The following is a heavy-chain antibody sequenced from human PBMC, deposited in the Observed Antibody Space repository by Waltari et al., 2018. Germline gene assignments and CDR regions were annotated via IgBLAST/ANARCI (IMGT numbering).Heavy chain of an antibody. CDR1: GFTFSSYS. D-gene: IGHD1-1*01. Sequence: EVQLVESGGGLVKPGGSLRLSCAASGFTFSSYSMNWVRQAPGKGLGWVPSISSSSSYIYHAGSVKGRFTISRDNGKNSLYLQKNSLRAEDKAVYYCARAVSGNDAFDIWGQGTMVTVSS. V-gene: IGHV3-21*01. CDR3: ARAVSGNDAFDI. CDR2: ISSSSSYI. J-gene: IGHJ3*02.